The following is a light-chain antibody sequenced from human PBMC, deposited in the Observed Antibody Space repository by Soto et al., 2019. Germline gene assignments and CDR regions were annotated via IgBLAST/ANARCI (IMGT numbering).Light chain of an antibody. CDR1: QSVSRSY. CDR3: QQYGSAPLT. Sequence: IEVTQSPGPLSLSPGERATLACRSSQSVSRSYLAWAQQIPGQAPRRIIYGSSSRATGIPDRFIGGGSGTDFPLTIIGLEPEDFALYYCQQYGSAPLTFGGGTKVDI. J-gene: IGKJ4*01. V-gene: IGKV3-20*01. CDR2: GSS.